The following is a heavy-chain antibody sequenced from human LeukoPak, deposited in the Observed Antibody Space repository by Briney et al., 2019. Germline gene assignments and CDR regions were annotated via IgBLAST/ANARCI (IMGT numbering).Heavy chain of an antibody. CDR1: GFTFSSYE. J-gene: IGHJ6*04. CDR3: AREGNYYYYGMDV. V-gene: IGHV3-48*03. D-gene: IGHD3-10*01. CDR2: ISSSGSTI. Sequence: PGGSLRLSCAASGFTFSSYEMNWVRQAPGKGLEWVSYISSSGSTIYYADSAKGRFTISRDNAKNSLYLQMNSLRAEDTAVYYCAREGNYYYYGMDVWGKGTTVTVSS.